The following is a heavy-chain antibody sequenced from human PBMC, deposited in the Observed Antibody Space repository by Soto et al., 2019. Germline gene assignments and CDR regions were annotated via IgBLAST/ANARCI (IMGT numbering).Heavy chain of an antibody. CDR2: IIPIFGTA. V-gene: IGHV1-69*06. CDR3: ASKCRNDYGEGLTGFDY. D-gene: IGHD4-17*01. Sequence: GASVKVSCKASGGTFSSYAISWVRQAPGQGLEWMGGIIPIFGTANYAQKFQGRVTITADKSTSTAYMELSSLRSEDTAVYYCASKCRNDYGEGLTGFDYWGQGTLVTVSS. CDR1: GGTFSSYA. J-gene: IGHJ4*02.